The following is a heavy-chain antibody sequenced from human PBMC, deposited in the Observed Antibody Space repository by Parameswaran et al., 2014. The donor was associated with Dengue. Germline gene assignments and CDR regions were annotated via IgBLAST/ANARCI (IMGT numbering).Heavy chain of an antibody. CDR2: ISRSTNTI. CDR3: ARDLGLLKPFDY. Sequence: WIRQPPGKRLEWVSYISRSTNTIYYADSVKGRFTISRDNAKNSVYLQMNSLRDEDTAVYYCARDLGLLKPFDYWGQGTLVTVSS. J-gene: IGHJ4*02. V-gene: IGHV3-48*02. D-gene: IGHD7-27*01.